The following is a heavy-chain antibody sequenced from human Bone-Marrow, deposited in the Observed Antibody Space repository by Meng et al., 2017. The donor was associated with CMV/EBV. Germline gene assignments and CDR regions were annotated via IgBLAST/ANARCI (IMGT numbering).Heavy chain of an antibody. V-gene: IGHV3-21*01. CDR1: GFTFSSYN. D-gene: IGHD2-2*02. J-gene: IGHJ4*02. CDR2: ISSGSSHI. CDR3: ARYQNSYQLLYRRGGFDY. Sequence: GESLKISCAASGFTFSSYNLNWVRQAPGKGLEWVSSISSGSSHINYADSVKGRFTISRDDAKNSLYLQMNSLRAEDTAVYYCARYQNSYQLLYRRGGFDYWGQGTLVTVSS.